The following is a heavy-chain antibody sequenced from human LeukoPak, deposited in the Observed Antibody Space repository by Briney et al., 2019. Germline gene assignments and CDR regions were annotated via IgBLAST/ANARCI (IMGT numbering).Heavy chain of an antibody. D-gene: IGHD2-2*02. Sequence: GASVKVSCMASGYTFTSYYMHWVRQAPGQGLEWMGIINPSGGSTSYAQKFQGRVTMTRDMSTSTVYMELSSLRSEDTAVYYCARVAAEVVGVPGAIGFGWLRRDYYYMDVWGKGTTVTVSS. CDR2: INPSGGST. J-gene: IGHJ6*03. CDR1: GYTFTSYY. CDR3: ARVAAEVVGVPGAIGFGWLRRDYYYMDV. V-gene: IGHV1-46*01.